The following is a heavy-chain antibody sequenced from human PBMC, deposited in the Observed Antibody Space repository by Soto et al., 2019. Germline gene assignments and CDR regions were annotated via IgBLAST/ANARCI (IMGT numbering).Heavy chain of an antibody. J-gene: IGHJ4*02. Sequence: QVQLVQSGAELKKPGSSVKVSCKTSEDTFGRFVITWVRQAPGQGLEWVGRIIPILGVPHYAQRFKDRVTISADKATSTIYMDLSSLKSDDTAIYYCARDRGTVTMPDFWGQGTLITVSS. V-gene: IGHV1-69*04. CDR2: IIPILGVP. D-gene: IGHD4-17*01. CDR3: ARDRGTVTMPDF. CDR1: EDTFGRFV.